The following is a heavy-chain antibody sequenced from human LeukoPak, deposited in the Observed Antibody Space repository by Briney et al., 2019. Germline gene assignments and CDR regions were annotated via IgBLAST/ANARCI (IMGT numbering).Heavy chain of an antibody. CDR2: ISAYNGNT. Sequence: ASVKVSCKASGYTFTSYGISWVRQAPGQGLEWMGWISAYNGNTNYAQKLQGRVTMTTDTSTSTAYMELRSLRSDDTAVYYCARNPRVPGDWYFDLWGRGTLVTVSS. V-gene: IGHV1-18*01. D-gene: IGHD4/OR15-4a*01. J-gene: IGHJ2*01. CDR3: ARNPRVPGDWYFDL. CDR1: GYTFTSYG.